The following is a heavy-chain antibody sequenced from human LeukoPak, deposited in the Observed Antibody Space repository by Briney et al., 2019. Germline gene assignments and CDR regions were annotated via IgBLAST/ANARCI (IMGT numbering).Heavy chain of an antibody. CDR1: GYTFTSYG. CDR3: ARDLVQLWSNSFPYYYGMDV. Sequence: ASVKVSCKASGYTFTSYGISWVRRAPGQGLEWMGWISAYNGNTNYAQKLQGRVTMTTDTSTSTAYMELRSLRSDDTAVYYCARDLVQLWSNSFPYYYGMDVWGQGTSVTVSS. D-gene: IGHD5-18*01. CDR2: ISAYNGNT. J-gene: IGHJ6*02. V-gene: IGHV1-18*01.